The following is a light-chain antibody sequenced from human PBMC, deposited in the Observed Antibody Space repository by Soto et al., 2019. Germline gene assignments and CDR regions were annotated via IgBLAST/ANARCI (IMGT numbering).Light chain of an antibody. CDR3: LLSYSGVFV. J-gene: IGLJ1*01. CDR1: TGAVTSGHY. Sequence: QAVVTQEPSLTVSPGGTVTVTCGSRTGAVTSGHYPYWFQQKPGQAPRTLIYDTTKKYSWTPARFSGSLLGGKAALTLSGAQPEDESDYYFLLSYSGVFVFGTGTKLTVL. CDR2: DTT. V-gene: IGLV7-46*01.